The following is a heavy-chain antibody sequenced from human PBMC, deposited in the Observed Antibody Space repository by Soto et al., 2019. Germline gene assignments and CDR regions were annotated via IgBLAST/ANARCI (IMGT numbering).Heavy chain of an antibody. CDR2: ISSSSSTI. Sequence: GGSLRLSCAASGFTFSSYSMNWVRQAPGKGLEWVSYISSSSSTIYYADSVKGRFTISRDNAKNSLYLQMNSLRDEDTAVYYCARDIMFRSSSWYEDYYYYGMDVWGQGTTVTVSS. J-gene: IGHJ6*02. D-gene: IGHD6-13*01. V-gene: IGHV3-48*02. CDR3: ARDIMFRSSSWYEDYYYYGMDV. CDR1: GFTFSSYS.